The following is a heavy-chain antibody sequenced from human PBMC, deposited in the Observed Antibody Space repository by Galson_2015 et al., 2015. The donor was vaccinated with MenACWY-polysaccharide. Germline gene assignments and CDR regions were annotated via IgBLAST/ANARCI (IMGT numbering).Heavy chain of an antibody. D-gene: IGHD2-2*01. J-gene: IGHJ6*02. CDR3: AKDGQFCSSTSCYEVYYYYGMDV. V-gene: IGHV3-30*18. Sequence: SLRLSCAASGFTFSSYGMHWVRQAPGKGLEWVAVISYDGSNKYYADSVKGRFTISRDNSKNTLYLQMNSLRAEDTAVYYCAKDGQFCSSTSCYEVYYYYGMDVWGQGTTVTVSS. CDR1: GFTFSSYG. CDR2: ISYDGSNK.